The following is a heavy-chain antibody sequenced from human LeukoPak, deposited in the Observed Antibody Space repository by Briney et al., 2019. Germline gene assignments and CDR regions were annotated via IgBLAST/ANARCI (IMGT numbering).Heavy chain of an antibody. Sequence: PGGSLRLSCAASGFTFTNYGMHWVPQAPGKGLEWVAIMSYDGANKYYAESVKGRFTISRDNAKNTLYLQMNSLRPEDTAVYYCAKMGDYYDTSGHFDYWGQGTLVTVSS. CDR2: MSYDGANK. D-gene: IGHD3-22*01. CDR1: GFTFTNYG. CDR3: AKMGDYYDTSGHFDY. V-gene: IGHV3-30*18. J-gene: IGHJ4*02.